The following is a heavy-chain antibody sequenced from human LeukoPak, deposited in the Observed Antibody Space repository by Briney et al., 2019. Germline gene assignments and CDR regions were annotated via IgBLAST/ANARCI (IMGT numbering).Heavy chain of an antibody. J-gene: IGHJ2*01. Sequence: SETLSLTCTVSGGSISSYYWSWIRQPPGKGLEWIGYIYYSGSTNYNPSLKSRVTISVDTSKNQFSLKLSSVTAADTAVYYCARSVDYGDNDGWWYFDLWGRGTLVTVSS. CDR1: GGSISSYY. D-gene: IGHD4-17*01. V-gene: IGHV4-59*01. CDR2: IYYSGST. CDR3: ARSVDYGDNDGWWYFDL.